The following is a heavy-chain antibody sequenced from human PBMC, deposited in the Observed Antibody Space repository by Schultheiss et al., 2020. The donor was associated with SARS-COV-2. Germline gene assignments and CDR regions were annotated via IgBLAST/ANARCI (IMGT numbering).Heavy chain of an antibody. J-gene: IGHJ4*02. V-gene: IGHV4-38-2*01. CDR1: GYSISSGYY. CDR2: IYHSGST. Sequence: SETLSLTCAVSGYSISSGYYWGWIRQPPGKGLEWIGSIYHSGSTYYNPSLKSRVTISVDTSKNQFSLKLSSVTAADTAVYYCVSGSYPYYFDYWGQGTLVTVSS. D-gene: IGHD1-26*01. CDR3: VSGSYPYYFDY.